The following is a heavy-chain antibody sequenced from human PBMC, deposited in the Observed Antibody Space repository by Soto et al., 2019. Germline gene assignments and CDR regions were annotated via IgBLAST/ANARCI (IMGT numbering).Heavy chain of an antibody. CDR1: GFTFSSYA. D-gene: IGHD6-13*01. CDR2: ISYDGSNK. V-gene: IGHV3-30-3*01. J-gene: IGHJ4*02. Sequence: GGSLRLSCAASGFTFSSYAMHWVRQAPGKGLEWVAVISYDGSNKYYADSVKGRFTISRDNSKDTLYLQMNSLRAEDTAVYYCAREMSIAAAGPFDYWGQGTLVTVSS. CDR3: AREMSIAAAGPFDY.